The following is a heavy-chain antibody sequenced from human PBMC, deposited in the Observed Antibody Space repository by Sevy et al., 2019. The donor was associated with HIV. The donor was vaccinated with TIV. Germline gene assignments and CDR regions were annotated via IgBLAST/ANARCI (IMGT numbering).Heavy chain of an antibody. CDR2: MSPKSGST. CDR3: ASGGSGDVWNYGYYYYGMDV. J-gene: IGHJ6*02. CDR1: GDTFSTYD. D-gene: IGHD3-3*01. V-gene: IGHV1-8*02. Sequence: ASVKVSCKASGDTFSTYDINWVRQAPGQGLEWMGWMSPKSGSTGFAQKFQGRLTRTRDTSINTAYMDLSSLRSEDTAVYYCASGGSGDVWNYGYYYYGMDVWGQGTTVTVSS.